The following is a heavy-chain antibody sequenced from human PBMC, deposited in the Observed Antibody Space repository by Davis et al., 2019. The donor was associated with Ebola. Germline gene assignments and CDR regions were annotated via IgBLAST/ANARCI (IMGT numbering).Heavy chain of an antibody. CDR2: IKQDGSEK. CDR3: SKDLCASDYGDVFYYYYGMDV. J-gene: IGHJ6*02. V-gene: IGHV3-7*03. Sequence: GESLKISCAASGFTFSSYWMSWVRQAPGKGLEWVANIKQDGSEKYYVDSVKGRFTISRDNAKNSLYLQMNSLRAEDTAVYYCSKDLCASDYGDVFYYYYGMDVWGQGTTVTVSS. CDR1: GFTFSSYW. D-gene: IGHD4-17*01.